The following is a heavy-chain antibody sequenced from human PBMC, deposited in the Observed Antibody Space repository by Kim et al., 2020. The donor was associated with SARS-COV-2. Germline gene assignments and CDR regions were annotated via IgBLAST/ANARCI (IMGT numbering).Heavy chain of an antibody. CDR1: GFTFSSYS. Sequence: GGSLRLSWAASGFTFSSYSMSWVSPAQWKGLEWFSAMYSGVESTYYEDSVKGRFTIYGDNSKHTLYLQMNSLRAKDTAAYFCAKRANHTRGWYYFQHWGPASLVTVSS. D-gene: IGHD6-19*01. J-gene: IGHJ1*01. V-gene: IGHV3-23*05. CDR2: MYSGVEST. CDR3: AKRANHTRGWYYFQH.